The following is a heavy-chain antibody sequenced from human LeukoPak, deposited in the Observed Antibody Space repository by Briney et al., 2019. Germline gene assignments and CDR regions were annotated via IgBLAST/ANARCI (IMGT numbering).Heavy chain of an antibody. V-gene: IGHV5-51*01. D-gene: IGHD3-10*01. CDR1: GYSFTSYW. Sequence: GESLKISCKGSGYSFTSYWIGWVRQMPGKGLEWMGIIYPGDSDTRYSPSFQGQVTISADKSISTAYLQWSSLKASDTAMYYCARLRFGDPHPPQGEYYYSGMDVWGQGTTVTSSS. CDR3: ARLRFGDPHPPQGEYYYSGMDV. J-gene: IGHJ6*02. CDR2: IYPGDSDT.